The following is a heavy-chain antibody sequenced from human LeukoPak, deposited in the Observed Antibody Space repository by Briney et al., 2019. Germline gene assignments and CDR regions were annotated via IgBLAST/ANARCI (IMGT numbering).Heavy chain of an antibody. CDR2: ISGSGGST. CDR3: AKRPRRDGSLRRFDP. Sequence: GGSLRLSCAASGFTFNDYAMSWVRQAPGKGLEWVSGISGSGGSTFYADSVKGRFTISRDNSKNTLYLQMNSLRAEDTAVYYCAKRPRRDGSLRRFDPWGQGTLVTVSS. V-gene: IGHV3-23*01. CDR1: GFTFNDYA. J-gene: IGHJ5*02. D-gene: IGHD5-24*01.